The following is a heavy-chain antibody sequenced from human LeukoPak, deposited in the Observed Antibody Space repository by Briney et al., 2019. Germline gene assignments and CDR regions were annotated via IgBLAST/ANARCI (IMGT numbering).Heavy chain of an antibody. CDR1: GGPISSGDYY. CDR3: ARGHYDSSGYRFDY. D-gene: IGHD3-22*01. J-gene: IGHJ4*02. V-gene: IGHV4-30-4*08. CDR2: IYYSGST. Sequence: SQTLSLTCTVSGGPISSGDYYWSWIRQPPGKGLEWIGYIYYSGSTYYNPSLKSRVTKSVDTSKNQFSLKLSSVTAADTAVYYCARGHYDSSGYRFDYWGQGTLVTVSS.